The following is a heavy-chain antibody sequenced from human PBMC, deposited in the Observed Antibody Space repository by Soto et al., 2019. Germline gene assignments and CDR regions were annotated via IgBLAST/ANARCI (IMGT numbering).Heavy chain of an antibody. CDR1: GLTFSSYS. CDR2: ISSSSSTI. V-gene: IGHV3-48*01. J-gene: IGHJ6*03. Sequence: GGSLRLSCAASGLTFSSYSMNWVRQAPGKGLEWVSYISSSSSTIYYADSVKGRFTISRDNAKNSLYLQMNSLRAEDTAVYYCARFSSYYYYMDVWGKGTTVTVSS. CDR3: ARFSSYYYYMDV.